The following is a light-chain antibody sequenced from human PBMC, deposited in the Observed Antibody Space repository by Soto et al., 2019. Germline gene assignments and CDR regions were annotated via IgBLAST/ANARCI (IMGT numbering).Light chain of an antibody. CDR3: QQYNSYPLT. J-gene: IGKJ5*01. CDR2: AAS. V-gene: IGKV1-16*01. Sequence: DIQMTQSPSSLSASVGDRVTITCRASQAISHYLAWFQQKPGRAPESLVYAASSLQSGVPSRFSGSGSGTDFTLTISSLQPEDFATYYCQQYNSYPLTFGQGTRLEIK. CDR1: QAISHY.